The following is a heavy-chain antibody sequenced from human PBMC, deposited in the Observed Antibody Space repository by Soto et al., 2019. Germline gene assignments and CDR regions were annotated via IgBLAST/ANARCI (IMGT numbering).Heavy chain of an antibody. CDR1: GGSISSVNHY. CDR3: AREVAGTGAFDY. D-gene: IGHD2-8*02. Sequence: QVQLEQSGPELVKPSQPLSLTCNISGGSISSVNHYWSWIRQSPGEGLEWIGYIFDRGTTHYNPSLKGRVTISGDTSQSQFSLTIHSVTVADTAVYYCAREVAGTGAFDYWGQGTLVTVSS. CDR2: IFDRGTT. J-gene: IGHJ4*02. V-gene: IGHV4-31*02.